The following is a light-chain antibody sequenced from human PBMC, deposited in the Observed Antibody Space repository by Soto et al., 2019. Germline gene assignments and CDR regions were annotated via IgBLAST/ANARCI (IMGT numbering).Light chain of an antibody. CDR1: STEVGGFKY. CDR3: SSYTSITVPYL. V-gene: IGLV2-14*01. J-gene: IGLJ1*01. CDR2: EVT. Sequence: QSVITAPASLSGSPGQSITISCTGTSTEVGGFKYVSWYQQHPGKVPKLLIFEVTNRPSGVSNRFSGSKSGNTASPTISGLQAEDEADYYCSSYTSITVPYLCGTGTKVTVL.